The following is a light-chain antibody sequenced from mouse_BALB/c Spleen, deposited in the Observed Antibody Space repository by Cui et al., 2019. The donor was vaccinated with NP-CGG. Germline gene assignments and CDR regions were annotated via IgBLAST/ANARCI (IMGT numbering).Light chain of an antibody. CDR1: IGAVTTSNY. J-gene: IGLJ1*01. CDR3: ALWYSNHWV. V-gene: IGLV1*01. Sequence: QAVVPPESAPTTSPGETVTLTCRSSIGAVTTSNYANWVQEKPDHLFTGLIGGTNNRAPGVPARFSGSLIGDKAALTITGAQTEDEAIYFCALWYSNHWVFGGGTKLTVL. CDR2: GTN.